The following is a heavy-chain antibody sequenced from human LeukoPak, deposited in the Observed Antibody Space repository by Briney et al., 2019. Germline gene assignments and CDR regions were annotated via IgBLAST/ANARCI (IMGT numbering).Heavy chain of an antibody. Sequence: GGSLELSCAAPGFPFISYGMGWVRPAPGKGLGGGPAISGSGGSTYYADSVKGRFTISRDNSKNTLYLQMNSLRAEDTAVYYCAKDVGYYDSSGDWGAFDIWGQGTMVTVSS. CDR3: AKDVGYYDSSGDWGAFDI. CDR2: ISGSGGST. J-gene: IGHJ3*02. CDR1: GFPFISYG. D-gene: IGHD3-22*01. V-gene: IGHV3-23*01.